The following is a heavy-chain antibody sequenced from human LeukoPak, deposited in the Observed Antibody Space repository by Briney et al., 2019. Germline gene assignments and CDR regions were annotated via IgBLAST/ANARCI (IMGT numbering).Heavy chain of an antibody. CDR3: ARDLRWELQSWAFDI. Sequence: GGSLRLSCAASGFTFSSYWMSWVRQAPGKGLEWVSYISGSSSTIYYADSVKGRFTISRDNSKNTLYLQMNSLRAEDTAVYYCARDLRWELQSWAFDIWGQGTMVTVSS. D-gene: IGHD1-26*01. CDR1: GFTFSSYW. J-gene: IGHJ3*02. CDR2: ISGSSSTI. V-gene: IGHV3-48*01.